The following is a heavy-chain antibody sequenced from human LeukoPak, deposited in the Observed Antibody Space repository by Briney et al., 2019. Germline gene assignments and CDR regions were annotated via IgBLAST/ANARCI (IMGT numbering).Heavy chain of an antibody. CDR3: TRGGQWLGLGYHFDY. D-gene: IGHD6-19*01. V-gene: IGHV3-49*04. J-gene: IGHJ4*02. CDR1: GFTLSSYS. CDR2: IRSKAYGGTT. Sequence: PGGSLRLSCAASGFTLSSYSMNWVRQAPGKGLEWVGLIRSKAYGGTTEYAASVKGRFIISRDDSKTVAYLQMNSLKTEDTAVYYCTRGGQWLGLGYHFDYWGQGTLVTVSS.